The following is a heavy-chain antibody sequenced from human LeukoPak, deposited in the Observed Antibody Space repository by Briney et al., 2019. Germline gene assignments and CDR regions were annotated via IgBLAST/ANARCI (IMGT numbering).Heavy chain of an antibody. J-gene: IGHJ3*02. D-gene: IGHD3-22*01. Sequence: PSQTLSLTCTVSGGSISSGGYYWSWIRQHPGKGLEWIGYIYYSGSTYYNLSLKSRVTISVDTSKNQFSLKLSSVTAADTAVYYCARLSPPHYDSSGYYYVGAFDIWGQGTMVTVSS. V-gene: IGHV4-31*03. CDR2: IYYSGST. CDR1: GGSISSGGYY. CDR3: ARLSPPHYDSSGYYYVGAFDI.